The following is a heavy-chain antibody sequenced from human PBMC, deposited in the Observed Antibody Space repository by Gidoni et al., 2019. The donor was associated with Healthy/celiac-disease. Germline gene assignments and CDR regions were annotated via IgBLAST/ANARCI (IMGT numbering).Heavy chain of an antibody. CDR3: ARMVRGVIIPENDY. J-gene: IGHJ4*02. Sequence: QVQLQQWGAGLLKPSETLSLTCAVYGGSFSGYYWRWIRQPPGKGLEWIGEINHSGSTNYNPSLKSRVTISVDTSKNQFSLKLSSVTAADTAVYYCARMVRGVIIPENDYWGQGTLVTVSS. CDR1: GGSFSGYY. CDR2: INHSGST. D-gene: IGHD3-10*01. V-gene: IGHV4-34*01.